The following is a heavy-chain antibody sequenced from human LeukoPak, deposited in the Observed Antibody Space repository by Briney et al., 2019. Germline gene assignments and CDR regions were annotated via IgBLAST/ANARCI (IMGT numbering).Heavy chain of an antibody. D-gene: IGHD3-10*01. Sequence: GESLKISCKGSGYSFTSYWIGWVRQMPGKGLEWMGIIYPGDSDTRYSPSFQGQVTISADKSISTAYLQWSSLKASDTAMYYCARRPTDYGSGSLSWFDPWGQGTLVTVSS. J-gene: IGHJ5*02. CDR2: IYPGDSDT. V-gene: IGHV5-51*01. CDR1: GYSFTSYW. CDR3: ARRPTDYGSGSLSWFDP.